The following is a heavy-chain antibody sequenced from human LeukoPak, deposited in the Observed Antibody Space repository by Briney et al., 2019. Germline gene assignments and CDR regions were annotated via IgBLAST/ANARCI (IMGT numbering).Heavy chain of an antibody. CDR1: GFTFSSYA. V-gene: IGHV3-23*01. CDR2: ISGSGGST. CDR3: AKVVTYYYGMDV. J-gene: IGHJ6*02. D-gene: IGHD2-21*01. Sequence: GGSLRLSCAASGFTFSSYAMSWVRQAPGKGLEWVSAISGSGGSTYYADSVKGRFTISRDSSKNTLYLQMNSLRAEDTAVYYCAKVVTYYYGMDVWGQGTTVTVSS.